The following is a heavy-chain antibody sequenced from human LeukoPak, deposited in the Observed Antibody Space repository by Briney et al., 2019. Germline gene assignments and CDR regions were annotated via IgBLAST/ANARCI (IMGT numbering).Heavy chain of an antibody. Sequence: ASVKVSCKASGDTFSSYAISWVRQAPGQGLQWMGGIISIFGTANYAQKFQGRVTITEDESTSTAYMELSSLRSEDTAVYYCARVHFELKNYYYMDVWGKGTTVTVSS. CDR1: GDTFSSYA. V-gene: IGHV1-69*13. CDR3: ARVHFELKNYYYMDV. CDR2: IISIFGTA. J-gene: IGHJ6*03. D-gene: IGHD3-10*01.